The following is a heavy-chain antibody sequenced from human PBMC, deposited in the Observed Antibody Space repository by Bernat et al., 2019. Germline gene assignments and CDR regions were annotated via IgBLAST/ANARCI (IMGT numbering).Heavy chain of an antibody. D-gene: IGHD6-25*01. Sequence: EVQLVESGGGLVQPGGSLRLSCAASGFTFSSYAMHWVRQAPGKGLEYVSAISSNGGSTYYANSVKGRFTISRDNSKNTLYLQMGSLRAEDMAVYYCARGGGRDYYYYGMDVWGQGTTVTVSS. CDR2: ISSNGGST. J-gene: IGHJ6*02. CDR3: ARGGGRDYYYYGMDV. V-gene: IGHV3-64*01. CDR1: GFTFSSYA.